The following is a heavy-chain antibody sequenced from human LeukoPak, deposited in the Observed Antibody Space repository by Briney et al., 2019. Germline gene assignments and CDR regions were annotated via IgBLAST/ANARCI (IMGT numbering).Heavy chain of an antibody. Sequence: SETLSLTCTVSGGSISSYYWSWIRQPPGKGLEWIGYIYYSGSTNYNPSLKSRVTISLDTSKNQFSLKLSSVTAADTAVYYCARAWGYGDPFDYWGQGTLVTVSS. CDR1: GGSISSYY. D-gene: IGHD4-17*01. J-gene: IGHJ4*02. V-gene: IGHV4-59*01. CDR2: IYYSGST. CDR3: ARAWGYGDPFDY.